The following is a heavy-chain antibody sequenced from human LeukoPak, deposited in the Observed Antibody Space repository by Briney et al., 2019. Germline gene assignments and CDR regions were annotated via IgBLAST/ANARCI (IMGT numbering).Heavy chain of an antibody. V-gene: IGHV1-69*13. Sequence: ASVKVSCKASVGTFSSYAISWVRQAPGQGLEWMGGIIPIFGTANYAQKFQGRVTITADESTSTAYMELSSLRSEDTAVYYCARPTGYCSSTSCYFPYYYYGMDVWGQGTTVTVSS. CDR1: VGTFSSYA. D-gene: IGHD2-2*01. CDR3: ARPTGYCSSTSCYFPYYYYGMDV. CDR2: IIPIFGTA. J-gene: IGHJ6*02.